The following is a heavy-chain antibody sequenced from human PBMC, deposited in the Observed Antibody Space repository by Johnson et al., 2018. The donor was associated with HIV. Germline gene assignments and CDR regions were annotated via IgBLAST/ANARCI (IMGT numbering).Heavy chain of an antibody. CDR3: ASDGWELLGVAAFDV. CDR1: GFTFSSYA. Sequence: QMLLVESGGGVVQPGRSLRLSCAASGFTFSSYAMHWVRQAPGKGLEWVAVISYDGSNKNYADSVKGRFPISRDNSKNTLYLQMNSLRPEDTAVYYCASDGWELLGVAAFDVWGQGTLVTVSS. V-gene: IGHV3-30*14. D-gene: IGHD1-26*01. J-gene: IGHJ3*01. CDR2: ISYDGSNK.